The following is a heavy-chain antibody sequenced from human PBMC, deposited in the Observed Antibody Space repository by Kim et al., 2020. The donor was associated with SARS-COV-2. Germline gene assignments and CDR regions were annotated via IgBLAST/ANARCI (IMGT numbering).Heavy chain of an antibody. J-gene: IGHJ4*02. CDR3: TGWATRFDY. Sequence: GGTADYAAPGKGRFTISRDDSKNTLYLEMNSLKTEDTAVYYCTGWATRFDYWGQGTLVTVSS. CDR2: GGTA. V-gene: IGHV3-15*01. D-gene: IGHD2-2*01.